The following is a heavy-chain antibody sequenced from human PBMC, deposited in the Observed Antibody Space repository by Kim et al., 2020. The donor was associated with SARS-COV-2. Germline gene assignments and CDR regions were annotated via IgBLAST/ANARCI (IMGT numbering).Heavy chain of an antibody. V-gene: IGHV1-69*04. Sequence: SVKVSCKASGGTFSSYAISWVRQAPGQGLEWMGRIIPILGIANYAQKFQGRVTITADKSTSTAYMELSSLRSEDTAVYYCARAVTNYPYYFDYWGQGTLVTVSS. CDR3: ARAVTNYPYYFDY. CDR1: GGTFSSYA. J-gene: IGHJ4*02. D-gene: IGHD4-17*01. CDR2: IIPILGIA.